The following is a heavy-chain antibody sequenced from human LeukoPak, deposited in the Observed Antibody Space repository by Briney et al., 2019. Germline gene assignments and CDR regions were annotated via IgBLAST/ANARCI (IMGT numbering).Heavy chain of an antibody. J-gene: IGHJ3*02. Sequence: GGSLRLSCAASGFTFSNSWMTWVRQALEKGLESVASIKPDGSEKYYVDSVKGRFTISRDNAKNSLYLQMNRLRAEDTALYYCARDPAWGAFDIWGQGTMATVSS. V-gene: IGHV3-7*01. CDR3: ARDPAWGAFDI. CDR1: GFTFSNSW. D-gene: IGHD7-27*01. CDR2: IKPDGSEK.